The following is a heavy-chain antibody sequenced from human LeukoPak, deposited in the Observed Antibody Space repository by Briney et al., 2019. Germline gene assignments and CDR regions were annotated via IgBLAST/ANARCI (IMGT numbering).Heavy chain of an antibody. CDR1: GFTFSSYG. CDR2: ISGSGGST. CDR3: AKGHSDSSGYYYFDS. D-gene: IGHD3-22*01. J-gene: IGHJ4*02. Sequence: GTLRLSCAASGFTFSSYGMRWVRQAPGEGLGGVLAISGSGGSTYYADSVKGRFTISRDNSKNTLYLQMNSLRVEDTAVYYCAKGHSDSSGYYYFDSWGQGTLVTVPS. V-gene: IGHV3-23*01.